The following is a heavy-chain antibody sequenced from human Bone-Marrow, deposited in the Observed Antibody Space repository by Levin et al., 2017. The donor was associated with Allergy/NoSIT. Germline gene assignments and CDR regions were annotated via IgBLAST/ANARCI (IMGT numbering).Heavy chain of an antibody. V-gene: IGHV3-23*01. Sequence: RASVKVSCAASGFTFSSYAMSWVRQAPGKGLEWVSAISGSGGSTYYADSVKGRFTISRDNSKNTLYLQMNSLRAEDTAVYYCAKGTVGSGSYSPGIFDYWGQGTLVTVSS. D-gene: IGHD3-10*01. CDR2: ISGSGGST. J-gene: IGHJ4*02. CDR3: AKGTVGSGSYSPGIFDY. CDR1: GFTFSSYA.